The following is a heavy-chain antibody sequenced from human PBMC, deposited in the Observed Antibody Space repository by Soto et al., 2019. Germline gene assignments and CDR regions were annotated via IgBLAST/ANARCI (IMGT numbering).Heavy chain of an antibody. CDR2: IWYDGSNQ. J-gene: IGHJ4*02. Sequence: QVQLVESGGGVVQPGRSLRLSCVASGFSFTTYGLHWVRQAPGKGLEWVAVIWYDGSNQYYADSVMGRFTISRDNSKNSLYLEMNSMRGEDTAVYYCVKEHWGGDCYSDPYFDYWGQGTLVTVSS. CDR1: GFSFTTYG. CDR3: VKEHWGGDCYSDPYFDY. D-gene: IGHD2-21*02. V-gene: IGHV3-33*06.